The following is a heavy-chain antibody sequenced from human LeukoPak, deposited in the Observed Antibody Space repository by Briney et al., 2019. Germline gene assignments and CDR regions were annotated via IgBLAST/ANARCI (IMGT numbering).Heavy chain of an antibody. Sequence: ASVKVSCKASGYTFTGDYMHWVRQAPGQGLEWMGRINPNSGGTNYAQKFQGRVTMTRDTSISTAYMELSRLRSDDTAVYYCARDSSGWDFDYWGQGTLVTVSS. CDR1: GYTFTGDY. CDR2: INPNSGGT. CDR3: ARDSSGWDFDY. D-gene: IGHD6-19*01. V-gene: IGHV1-2*06. J-gene: IGHJ4*02.